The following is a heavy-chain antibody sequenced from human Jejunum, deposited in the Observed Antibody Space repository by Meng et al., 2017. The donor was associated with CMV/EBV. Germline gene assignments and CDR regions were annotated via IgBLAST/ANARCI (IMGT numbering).Heavy chain of an antibody. J-gene: IGHJ4*02. CDR2: INAGNGDT. CDR3: AAELWFGSYYFDY. D-gene: IGHD3-10*01. Sequence: KVSCKASGHSAMHWVRQAPGQRLEWMGWINAGNGDTKNSQKFQGRVTITGDTAASTAYMELTSLRSEDTAVYYCAAELWFGSYYFDYWGQGTLVTVSS. V-gene: IGHV1-3*01. CDR1: GHSA.